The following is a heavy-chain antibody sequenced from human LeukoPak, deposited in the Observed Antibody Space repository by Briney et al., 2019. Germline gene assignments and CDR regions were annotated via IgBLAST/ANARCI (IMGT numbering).Heavy chain of an antibody. D-gene: IGHD5-18*01. CDR1: GFTFNTYN. CDR3: ARSYSYGGIHY. Sequence: PGGSLRLSCTASGFTFNTYNMNWVRQAPGKGLEWVSCISGSPNYIYYAESVKGRFTISRDNSKNTLYLQMNSLRAEDTAVYYCARSYSYGGIHYWGQGTLVTVSS. J-gene: IGHJ4*02. CDR2: ISGSPNYI. V-gene: IGHV3-21*01.